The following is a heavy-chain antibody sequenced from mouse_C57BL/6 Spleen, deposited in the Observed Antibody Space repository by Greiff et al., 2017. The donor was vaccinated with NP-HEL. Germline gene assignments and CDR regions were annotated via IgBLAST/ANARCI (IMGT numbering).Heavy chain of an antibody. CDR3: ARDDGYYSPFAY. CDR2: IYPGDGDT. V-gene: IGHV1-82*01. Sequence: LMEPGASVKISCKASGYAFSSSWMNWVKQRPGKGLEWIGRIYPGDGDTNYTGKFKGKATLTADKSSSTAYMQLSSLTSEDSAVYFCARDDGYYSPFAYWGQGTLVTVSA. CDR1: GYAFSSSW. D-gene: IGHD2-3*01. J-gene: IGHJ3*01.